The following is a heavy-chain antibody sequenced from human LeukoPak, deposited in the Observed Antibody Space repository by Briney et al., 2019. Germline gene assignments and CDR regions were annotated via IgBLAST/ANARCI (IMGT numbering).Heavy chain of an antibody. CDR1: GFTFNNYA. V-gene: IGHV3-23*01. J-gene: IGHJ4*02. CDR3: AKGDRTTVVTLQDY. CDR2: ISGSGGST. D-gene: IGHD4-23*01. Sequence: GGSLRLSCAASGFTFNNYAMTWVRQAPGKGLEWVSAISGSGGSTYYADSVKGRFTISRDNSKNTLYLQMNSLRAEDTAVYYCAKGDRTTVVTLQDYWGQGTLVTVSS.